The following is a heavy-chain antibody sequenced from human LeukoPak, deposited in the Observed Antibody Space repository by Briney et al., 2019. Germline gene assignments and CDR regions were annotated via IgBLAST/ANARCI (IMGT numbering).Heavy chain of an antibody. CDR2: IKQDGSEK. Sequence: GGSLRLSCAASGFTFSSYWMSWVRQAPGKGLEWVANIKQDGSEKYYVDSVKGRFTISREYAKNALYLQMNSLRAEDTAVYYCAPSRGEQYYFDYWGQGTLVTVSS. CDR3: APSRGEQYYFDY. D-gene: IGHD3-16*01. J-gene: IGHJ4*02. CDR1: GFTFSSYW. V-gene: IGHV3-7*01.